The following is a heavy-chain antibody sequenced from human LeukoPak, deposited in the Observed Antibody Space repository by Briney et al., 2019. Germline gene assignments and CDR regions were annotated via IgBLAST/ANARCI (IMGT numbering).Heavy chain of an antibody. CDR3: ARRLEWSSTWYSAFDV. CDR1: GFAFSAYG. J-gene: IGHJ3*01. V-gene: IGHV3-30*02. Sequence: PGGSLRLSCATSGFAFSAYGMHWVRQAPGKGLEWVSFIRYDGSVKYYSDSVKGRFTVSRDKTTLYLQMNGVTREDTALYFCARRLEWSSTWYSAFDVWGQGTMVTVSS. CDR2: IRYDGSVK. D-gene: IGHD4-11*01.